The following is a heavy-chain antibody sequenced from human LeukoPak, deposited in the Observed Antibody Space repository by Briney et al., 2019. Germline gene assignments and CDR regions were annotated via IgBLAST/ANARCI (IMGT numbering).Heavy chain of an antibody. CDR3: ARLLVDTVTIGAFDI. D-gene: IGHD4-17*01. CDR1: GGSISSYY. CDR2: IYYSGST. V-gene: IGHV4-59*08. J-gene: IGHJ3*02. Sequence: PSETLSLTCTVSGGSISSYYWSWIRQPPGKGLEWIGYIYYSGSTNYNPSLKSRVTISVDTSKNQFSLKLSSVTAADTAVYYCARLLVDTVTIGAFDIWGQGTMVTISS.